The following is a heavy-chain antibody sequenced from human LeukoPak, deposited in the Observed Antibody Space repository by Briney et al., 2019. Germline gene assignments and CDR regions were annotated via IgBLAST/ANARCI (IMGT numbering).Heavy chain of an antibody. Sequence: SETLSLTCTVSGGSISSYYWSWIRQPPGKGLEWIGEINHSGSTNYNPSLKSRVTISVDTSKNQFSLKLSSVTAADTAVYYCARGLSVYYYGSGSYYYWGQGTLVTVSS. CDR1: GGSISSYY. CDR2: INHSGST. V-gene: IGHV4-34*01. CDR3: ARGLSVYYYGSGSYYY. D-gene: IGHD3-10*01. J-gene: IGHJ4*02.